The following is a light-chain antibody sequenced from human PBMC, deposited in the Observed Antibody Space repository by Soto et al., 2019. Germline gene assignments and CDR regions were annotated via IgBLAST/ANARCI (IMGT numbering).Light chain of an antibody. CDR1: QSVLFSSNNKNY. CDR2: WAS. J-gene: IGKJ4*01. Sequence: DIVMTQSPDSLSVSLGERATINCTSSQSVLFSSNNKNYLAWYQQKPGQPPKLLIYWASTRESGVPDRFSGSGSGTDFTLTISSLQAEDVAVYYCQQYYSSLTFGGGTKVEI. V-gene: IGKV4-1*01. CDR3: QQYYSSLT.